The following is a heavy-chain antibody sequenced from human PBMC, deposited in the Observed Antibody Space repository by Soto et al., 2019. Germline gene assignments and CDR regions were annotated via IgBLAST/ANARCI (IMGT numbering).Heavy chain of an antibody. CDR3: AKDSYYGSLNDGMDV. Sequence: EVQLLESGGGLVQPGGSLRLSCAASGFTFSSYAMSWVRQAPGKGLEWVSAISGSGGSTSYADSVKGRFTISRDNSKNTLYVQMNTLRAEDTAVYYCAKDSYYGSLNDGMDVCGRGPTVPVSS. J-gene: IGHJ6*04. CDR2: ISGSGGST. D-gene: IGHD3-10*01. CDR1: GFTFSSYA. V-gene: IGHV3-23*01.